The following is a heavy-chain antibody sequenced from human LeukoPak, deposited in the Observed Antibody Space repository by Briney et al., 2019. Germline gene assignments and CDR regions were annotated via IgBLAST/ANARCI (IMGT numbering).Heavy chain of an antibody. Sequence: SGGSLRLSCAASGFTFSDYDMHWVRQPTGKGLEWVAAIGTAGDKYYSGSSMGGFTIFRKNDKNSLYHQMNSLRAGDTAVYYCARVAKERVGGVYYFDYWGQGTLVTVSS. D-gene: IGHD1-1*01. CDR3: ARVAKERVGGVYYFDY. CDR1: GFTFSDYD. J-gene: IGHJ4*02. V-gene: IGHV3-13*01. CDR2: IGTAGDK.